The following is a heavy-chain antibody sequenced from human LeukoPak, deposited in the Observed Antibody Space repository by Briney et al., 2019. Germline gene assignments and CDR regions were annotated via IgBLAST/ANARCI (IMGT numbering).Heavy chain of an antibody. V-gene: IGHV3-20*04. CDR3: ARSASGSYHASYYYYYYMDV. CDR2: INWNGGST. CDR1: GFTFDDYG. Sequence: GGSLRLSCAASGFTFDDYGMSWVRQAPGKGLEWVSGINWNGGSTGYADSVKGRFTISRDNAKNSLYLQMNSLRAEDTALYYCARSASGSYHASYYYYYYMDVWGKGTTVTVSS. J-gene: IGHJ6*03. D-gene: IGHD1-26*01.